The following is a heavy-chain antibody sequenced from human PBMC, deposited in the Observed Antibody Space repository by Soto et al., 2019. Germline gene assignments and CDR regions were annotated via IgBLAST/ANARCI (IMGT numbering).Heavy chain of an antibody. J-gene: IGHJ4*02. CDR2: IIPILGIA. CDR1: GGTFSSYT. CDR3: AREGYVEPRYFHY. V-gene: IGHV1-69*08. D-gene: IGHD5-12*01. Sequence: QVQLVQSGAEVKKPGSSVKVSCKASGGTFSSYTISWVRQAPGQGLEWMGRIIPILGIANYAQKFQGRVTITADKSTSTAYMELSSLRSEDTAVYHCAREGYVEPRYFHYWGQGTLVTVSS.